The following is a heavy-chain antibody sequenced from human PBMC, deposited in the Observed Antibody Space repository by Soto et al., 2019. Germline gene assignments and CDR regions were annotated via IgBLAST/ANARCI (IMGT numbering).Heavy chain of an antibody. Sequence: QITLKESGPTLVKPTQTLTLTCTFSGFSLSTSGVGVGWIRQPPGKALEWLALIYWNEDKRYSPSLKSRLTITKNTSKNQVVLTKTNMDPVDTATYYCAHIGFRYYDSSGSLRYSFSDLGDFDIWGQGTMVTVSS. CDR3: AHIGFRYYDSSGSLRYSFSDLGDFDI. D-gene: IGHD3-22*01. CDR2: IYWNEDK. J-gene: IGHJ3*02. CDR1: GFSLSTSGVG. V-gene: IGHV2-5*01.